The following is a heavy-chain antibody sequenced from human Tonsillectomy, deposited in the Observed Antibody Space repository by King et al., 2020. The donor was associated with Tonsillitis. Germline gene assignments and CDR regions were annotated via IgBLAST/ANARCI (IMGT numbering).Heavy chain of an antibody. Sequence: VQLVESGGGLVQPGGSLRLSCAASGFTFSSYWMTWVRQSPGRGLEWVANIKQDGSEKYYVDSVKCRFTVSRDNAKKSLYLQMNSLRAEDTAVYYCASHLAYGGSDCYPGIGHLPIDYWGQGTLVTVSS. D-gene: IGHD2-21*02. CDR3: ASHLAYGGSDCYPGIGHLPIDY. V-gene: IGHV3-7*01. J-gene: IGHJ4*02. CDR2: IKQDGSEK. CDR1: GFTFSSYW.